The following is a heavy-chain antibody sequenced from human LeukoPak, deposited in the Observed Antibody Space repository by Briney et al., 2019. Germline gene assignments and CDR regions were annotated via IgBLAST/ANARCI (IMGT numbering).Heavy chain of an antibody. V-gene: IGHV4-59*11. CDR1: GGSISSHY. J-gene: IGHJ5*02. CDR3: ARGQYTTGWYKWFDP. CDR2: TYHSGGT. D-gene: IGHD6-19*01. Sequence: SETLSLTCTVSGGSISSHYWSWIRQPPGKGLEWIGHTYHSGGTNYNPSLKSRVTISVDTSKNQFSLKLNSVTAADTAVYYRARGQYTTGWYKWFDPWGQGTLVTVSS.